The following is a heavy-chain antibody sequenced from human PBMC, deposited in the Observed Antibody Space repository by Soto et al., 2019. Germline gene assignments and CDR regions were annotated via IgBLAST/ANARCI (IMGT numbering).Heavy chain of an antibody. CDR3: AKDRGSGGITFFDS. CDR1: GFTFRSYA. CDR2: ISYEGTNK. V-gene: IGHV3-30*18. Sequence: QVQLVESGGGVVQPGRSLRLSCEASGFTFRSYAMHWVRQAPGKGLEWVAVISYEGTNKNYADSVKGRFSISRDNSKNTLYLQMNSLRAEDTAVYYCAKDRGSGGITFFDSWGQGTLVTVSS. J-gene: IGHJ4*02. D-gene: IGHD3-10*01.